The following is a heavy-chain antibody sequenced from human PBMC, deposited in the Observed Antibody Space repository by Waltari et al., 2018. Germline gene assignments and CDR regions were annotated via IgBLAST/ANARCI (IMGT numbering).Heavy chain of an antibody. D-gene: IGHD4-17*01. CDR2: IYYSGST. J-gene: IGHJ3*02. CDR1: GGSISSGDYY. Sequence: QVQLQESGPGLVKPSQTLSLPCTVSGGSISSGDYYWRWIRHPPGKGLEWIGYIYYSGSTYYNPSLKSRVTISVDTSKNQFSLKLSSVTAADTAVYYCARETYGDRADDAFDIWGQGTMVTVSS. CDR3: ARETYGDRADDAFDI. V-gene: IGHV4-30-4*08.